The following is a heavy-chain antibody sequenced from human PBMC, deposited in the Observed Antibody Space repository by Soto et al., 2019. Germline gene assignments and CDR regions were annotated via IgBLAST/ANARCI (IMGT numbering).Heavy chain of an antibody. J-gene: IGHJ4*02. Sequence: EVQLVQSGGGLVQPGGSLRLSCVGSGFSFGNYAMNWVRQDPGKGLQWVASISNSGGITYYADSVKGRFTISRDNSENTLFLQLNSLRVEDTAIYYCAKDWMGLGYFFEYWGQGTLVTVSA. D-gene: IGHD5-18*01. CDR2: ISNSGGIT. CDR1: GFSFGNYA. CDR3: AKDWMGLGYFFEY. V-gene: IGHV3-23*04.